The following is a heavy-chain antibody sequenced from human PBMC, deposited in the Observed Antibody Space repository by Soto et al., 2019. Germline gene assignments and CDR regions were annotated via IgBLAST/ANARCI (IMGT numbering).Heavy chain of an antibody. D-gene: IGHD3-9*01. V-gene: IGHV4-39*01. J-gene: IGHJ4*02. CDR3: ARHGRRNDILTGYINQ. CDR2: IYYSGST. Sequence: SGTLALTCTVSGDTISISSDYGGWIRQTPGKGLEWIGSIYYSGSTYYNPSLKSRVTISVDTSKNQFSLKLSSVTAADTAVYYCARHGRRNDILTGYINQWGQGTLVTVS. CDR1: GDTISISSDY.